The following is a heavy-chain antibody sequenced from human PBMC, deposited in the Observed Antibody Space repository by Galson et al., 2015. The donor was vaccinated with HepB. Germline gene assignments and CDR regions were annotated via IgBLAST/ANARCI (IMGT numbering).Heavy chain of an antibody. CDR1: GFTFASSG. CDR3: AKSFYGGSYYFDY. V-gene: IGHV3-23*01. J-gene: IGHJ4*02. CDR2: ISAGGGET. D-gene: IGHD1-26*01. Sequence: SLRLSCAASGFTFASSGMSWVRQAPGKGLEWVSLISAGGGETRYADSVKGRFTVSRDNSKNTLYLQMNSLRAEDTAIYYCAKSFYGGSYYFDYWGQGTLVTVSS.